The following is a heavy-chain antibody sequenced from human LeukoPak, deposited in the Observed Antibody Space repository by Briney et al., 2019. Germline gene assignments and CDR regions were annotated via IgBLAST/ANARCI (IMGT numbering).Heavy chain of an antibody. Sequence: PGGSLRLSCAASGFTFSYYNMNWVRQAPGKGLEWVSSISSSSSHIYYADSVKGRFTISRDNAKNSLYLQMSSLRVEDTAVFYCVRAWGGGSYSHAFDIWGQGTMVTLSS. D-gene: IGHD1-26*01. CDR2: ISSSSSHI. CDR1: GFTFSYYN. J-gene: IGHJ3*02. CDR3: VRAWGGGSYSHAFDI. V-gene: IGHV3-21*06.